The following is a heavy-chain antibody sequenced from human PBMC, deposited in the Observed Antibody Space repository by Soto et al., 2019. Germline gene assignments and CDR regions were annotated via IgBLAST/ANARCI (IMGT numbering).Heavy chain of an antibody. D-gene: IGHD6-13*01. CDR2: IYTSGST. CDR1: GAFISGYY. J-gene: IGHJ5*01. Sequence: SETLSLTCTVSGAFISGYYWSWIRQPAGKGLEWIGRIYTSGSTKYSPSLKSRATMSVDTSKKQFSLKLNSVTAADTAVYYCARESTVAGTDNWFDSWGQGPLVTVSS. CDR3: ARESTVAGTDNWFDS. V-gene: IGHV4-4*07.